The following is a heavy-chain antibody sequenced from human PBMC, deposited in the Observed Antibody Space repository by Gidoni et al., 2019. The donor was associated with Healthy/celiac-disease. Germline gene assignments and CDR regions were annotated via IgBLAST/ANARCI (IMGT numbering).Heavy chain of an antibody. V-gene: IGHV3-53*01. CDR1: GFTVSSNY. D-gene: IGHD6-19*01. CDR3: ASGQWLYGYYYYGIDV. CDR2: IYSGGRT. J-gene: IGHJ6*02. Sequence: EVQPVESGGGLIQPGGSLRLSCAASGFTVSSNYMGWVRQAPGKGLEWVSVIYSGGRTYYADSVKGRFTISRDNSKNTLYLQMNSLSAEDTAVYYCASGQWLYGYYYYGIDVWGQGTTVTVSS.